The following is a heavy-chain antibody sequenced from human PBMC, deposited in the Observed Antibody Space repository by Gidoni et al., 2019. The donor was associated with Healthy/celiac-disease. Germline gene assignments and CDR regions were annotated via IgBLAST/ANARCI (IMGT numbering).Heavy chain of an antibody. J-gene: IGHJ5*02. V-gene: IGHV4-39*01. CDR3: ARRGSGSYPEWFDP. D-gene: IGHD1-26*01. CDR2: IYDSGST. CDR1: GGSISSSSSY. Sequence: QLQLQESGPGLVKPSETLSLTCTVSGGSISSSSSYWGWIRQPPGKGLEWIGSIYDSGSTYYNPSLKSRVTISVDTSKNQFSLKLSSVTAADTAVYYGARRGSGSYPEWFDPWGQGTLVTVSS.